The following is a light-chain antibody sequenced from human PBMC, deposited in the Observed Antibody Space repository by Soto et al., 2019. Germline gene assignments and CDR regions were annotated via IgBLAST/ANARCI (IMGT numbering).Light chain of an antibody. Sequence: QSVLIQPPSLSGTPGQRVTISCCGTTSNIGSNYVYWYQQLPGTAPKLLIYRNNQRPSGVPDRFSGSKSGTSASLAISGLRSEDEADFYRTTWDDSLNGRVFGGGTKLTVL. CDR1: TSNIGSNY. CDR3: TTWDDSLNGRV. CDR2: RNN. V-gene: IGLV1-47*01. J-gene: IGLJ3*02.